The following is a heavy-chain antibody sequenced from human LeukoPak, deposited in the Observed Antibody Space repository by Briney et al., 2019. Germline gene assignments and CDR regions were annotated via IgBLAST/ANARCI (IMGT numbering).Heavy chain of an antibody. J-gene: IGHJ4*02. Sequence: GASVKVSCKASGYTFTGYYMHWVRQAPGQGLEWMGWINPNSGGTNYAQKFQGWVTMTRDTSISTAYMELSRLRSDDTAVYYCARDLHNIKQVGNYWGQGTLVTVSS. CDR3: ARDLHNIKQVGNY. CDR1: GYTFTGYY. D-gene: IGHD6-13*01. V-gene: IGHV1-2*04. CDR2: INPNSGGT.